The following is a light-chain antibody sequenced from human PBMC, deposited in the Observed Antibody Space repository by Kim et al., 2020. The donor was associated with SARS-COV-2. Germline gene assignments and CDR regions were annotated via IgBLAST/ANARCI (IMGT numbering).Light chain of an antibody. CDR3: QQYYSYPRT. J-gene: IGKJ1*01. Sequence: IRMTQSPSSFSASTGDRVTITCRASQGISSYLACYQQKPGKAPKLLIYAASTLQSGVPSRFSGSGSGTDFTLTISCLQSEDLATYYRQQYYSYPRTFGQGTTVDIK. V-gene: IGKV1-8*01. CDR1: QGISSY. CDR2: AAS.